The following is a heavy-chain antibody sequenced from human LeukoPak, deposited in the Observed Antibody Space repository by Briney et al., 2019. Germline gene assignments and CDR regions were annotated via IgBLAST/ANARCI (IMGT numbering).Heavy chain of an antibody. CDR3: ARGHYESSGYYLGY. CDR2: IYASGDTR. J-gene: IGHJ4*02. D-gene: IGHD3-22*01. CDR1: GYIFTNYH. Sequence: ASVKVSCKTSGYIFTNYHLHWVRQAPGQGLEWMGMIYASGDTRSHAQKFQGRVTMTRDTSTSTVYMELSSLRSEDTAVYYCARGHYESSGYYLGYWGQGTLATVSS. V-gene: IGHV1-46*01.